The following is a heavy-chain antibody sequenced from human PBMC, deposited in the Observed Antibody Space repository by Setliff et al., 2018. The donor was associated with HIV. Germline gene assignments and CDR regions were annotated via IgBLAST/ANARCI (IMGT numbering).Heavy chain of an antibody. CDR2: ISRSSSYM. J-gene: IGHJ5*02. Sequence: PGGSLRLSCVVSGFTFSSYTMNWVRQAPGKGLEWVSSISRSSSYMYYADSVKGRFTISRDNAKNSLYLQMNSLRAEDTAVYYCARYKWNNWIFGWFDPWGQGTQVTVSS. CDR3: ARYKWNNWIFGWFDP. V-gene: IGHV3-21*01. D-gene: IGHD1-20*01. CDR1: GFTFSSYT.